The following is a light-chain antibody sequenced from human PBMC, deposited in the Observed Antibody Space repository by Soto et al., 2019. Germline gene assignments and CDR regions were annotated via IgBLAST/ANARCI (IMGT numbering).Light chain of an antibody. CDR1: SSDVGSYNR. CDR2: EVT. Sequence: QSALTQPPSVSGSPGQSVTISCTGTSSDVGSYNRVSWYQQPPGAAPKLMIYEVTNRPSGVPDRFSGSKSGNTASLTISGLQAEDEADFYCSSYTSSSTSCVFGTGTKVSVL. V-gene: IGLV2-18*02. CDR3: SSYTSSSTSCV. J-gene: IGLJ1*01.